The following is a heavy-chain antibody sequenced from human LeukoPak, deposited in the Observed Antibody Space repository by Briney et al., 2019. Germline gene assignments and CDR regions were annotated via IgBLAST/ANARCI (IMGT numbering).Heavy chain of an antibody. Sequence: GGSLRLSCAASGLTFSTYAMHWVRQAPGKGLEWVAMMSYDGNNKYYADSVKGRFTLSRDSSKNTLFLQMNSLTTEDTAVYYCARGENWVDPWGQGTLVTVSS. CDR2: MSYDGNNK. V-gene: IGHV3-30*04. CDR1: GLTFSTYA. J-gene: IGHJ5*02. CDR3: ARGENWVDP.